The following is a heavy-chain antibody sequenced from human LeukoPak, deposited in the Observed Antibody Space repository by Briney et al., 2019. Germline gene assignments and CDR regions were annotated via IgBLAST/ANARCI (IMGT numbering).Heavy chain of an antibody. Sequence: SETLSLTCTLSGGSISSYYWSWIRQPAGKGLEWIGRIYTSGSTNYNPSLKSRVTMSVDTSKNQFSLKLSSVTAADTAVYYCARDGSICSGGSCYDYFDYWGQGTLVTVSS. CDR2: IYTSGST. CDR3: ARDGSICSGGSCYDYFDY. D-gene: IGHD2-15*01. V-gene: IGHV4-4*07. CDR1: GGSISSYY. J-gene: IGHJ4*02.